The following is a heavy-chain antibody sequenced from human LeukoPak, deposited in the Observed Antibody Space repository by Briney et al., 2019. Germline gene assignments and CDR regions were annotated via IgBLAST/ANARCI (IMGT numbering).Heavy chain of an antibody. J-gene: IGHJ4*02. CDR2: ISSSTSYI. CDR1: GFTFSSYS. V-gene: IGHV3-21*01. Sequence: GGSLRLSCAASGFTFSSYSMNWVRQAPGKGLEWVSFISSSTSYISYADSVKGRFTISRDTSKNTLYLQMNSLRAEDTAVYYCANREYHLPALYWGQGTLVTVSS. CDR3: ANREYHLPALY. D-gene: IGHD2-2*01.